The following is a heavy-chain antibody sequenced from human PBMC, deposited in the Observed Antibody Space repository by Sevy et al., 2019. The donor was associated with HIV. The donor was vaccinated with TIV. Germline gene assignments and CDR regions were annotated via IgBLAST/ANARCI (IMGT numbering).Heavy chain of an antibody. CDR2: IWYDGSNK. CDR1: GFTFSSYG. Sequence: GGSPRLSCAASGFTFSSYGMHWVRQAPGKGLEWVAVIWYDGSNKYYADSVKGRFTISRDNSKNTLYLQMNSLRAEDTAGYYCARDRQQQLPRGYYYYYYGMDVWGQGTTVTVSS. D-gene: IGHD6-13*01. V-gene: IGHV3-33*01. J-gene: IGHJ6*02. CDR3: ARDRQQQLPRGYYYYYYGMDV.